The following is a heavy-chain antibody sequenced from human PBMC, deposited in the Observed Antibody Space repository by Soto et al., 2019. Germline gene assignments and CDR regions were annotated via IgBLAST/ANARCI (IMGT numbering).Heavy chain of an antibody. J-gene: IGHJ6*02. CDR1: EFTFSTYA. CDR2: ISDSGDIT. V-gene: IGHV3-23*01. CDR3: VGALTYGVPYYYYGMDV. Sequence: GGSLRLSCAASEFTFSTYAMTWVRQAPGRGLQWVATISDSGDITYYADSVKGRFTISRDNDKKSLYLQMDSLRVEDTAVYYCVGALTYGVPYYYYGMDVWGQGTTVTVSS. D-gene: IGHD3-16*01.